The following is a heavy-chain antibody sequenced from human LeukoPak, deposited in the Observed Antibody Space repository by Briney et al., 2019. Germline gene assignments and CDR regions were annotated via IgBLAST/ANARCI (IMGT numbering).Heavy chain of an antibody. D-gene: IGHD1-26*01. V-gene: IGHV4-34*01. CDR1: GGSFSGYY. J-gene: IGHJ4*02. Sequence: SETLSLTCAVYGGSFSGYYWSWIRQPPGKGLEWIGEINHSGSTNYNPSLKSRVTISVDTSKNQFSLKLSSVTAADTAVYYCARGSSVGATHGEIDYWGQGTLVTVSS. CDR3: ARGSSVGATHGEIDY. CDR2: INHSGST.